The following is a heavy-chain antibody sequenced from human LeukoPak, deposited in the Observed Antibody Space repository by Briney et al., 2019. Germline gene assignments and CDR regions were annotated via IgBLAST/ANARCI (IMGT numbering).Heavy chain of an antibody. CDR3: AREGCLSGGSCYFPGGGAFDI. CDR2: INPGDSDT. D-gene: IGHD2-15*01. V-gene: IGHV5-51*01. CDR1: GYSFTSYW. Sequence: GESLKISCKGSGYSFTSYWIGWVRQMPGKGLEWMGIINPGDSDTRYSPSFQGQVTISADKSISTAYLQWSSLKASDTAMYYCAREGCLSGGSCYFPGGGAFDIWGQGTMVTVSS. J-gene: IGHJ3*02.